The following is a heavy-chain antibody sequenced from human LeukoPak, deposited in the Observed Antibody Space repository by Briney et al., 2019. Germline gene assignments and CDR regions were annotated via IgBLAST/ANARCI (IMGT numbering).Heavy chain of an antibody. CDR3: ARVLRSGGKVAATIGLEN. Sequence: SVKVSCKASGGTFSSYAISWVRQAPGQGLEWMGGIIPIFGTANYAQKFQGRVTITTDESTSTAYMELSSLRSEDTAVYYCARVLRSGGKVAATIGLENWGQGTLVTVST. J-gene: IGHJ4*02. CDR1: GGTFSSYA. CDR2: IIPIFGTA. D-gene: IGHD2-15*01. V-gene: IGHV1-69*05.